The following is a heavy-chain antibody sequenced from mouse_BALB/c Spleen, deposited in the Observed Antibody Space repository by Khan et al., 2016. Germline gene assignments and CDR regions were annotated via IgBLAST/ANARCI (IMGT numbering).Heavy chain of an antibody. CDR2: INPSNGGS. CDR1: GYTFSSYY. D-gene: IGHD2-3*01. CDR3: SRGSMIGTNYALDY. Sequence: QVRLQQSGAELVKPGASVKLSCKASGYTFSSYYIYWVKQRPGQGLEWIGEINPSNGGSKFIEKLKSKATLTVDRSSSTVYMQLSSLTSEDSAVYYCSRGSMIGTNYALDYWGQGTSVTVSS. J-gene: IGHJ4*01. V-gene: IGHV1S81*02.